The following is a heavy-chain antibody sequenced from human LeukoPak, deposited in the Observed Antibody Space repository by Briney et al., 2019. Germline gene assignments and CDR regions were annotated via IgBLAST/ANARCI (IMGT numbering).Heavy chain of an antibody. CDR2: IYYSGST. V-gene: IGHV4-59*08. CDR1: GGSISSYY. CDR3: ARSYDSSGYYYDI. J-gene: IGHJ3*02. D-gene: IGHD3-22*01. Sequence: PSETLSLTCTVSGGSISSYYWSWIRQPPGKGLEWIGYIYYSGSTNYNPSPKSRVTISVDTSKNQFSLKLSSVTAADTAVYYCARSYDSSGYYYDIWGQGTMVTVSS.